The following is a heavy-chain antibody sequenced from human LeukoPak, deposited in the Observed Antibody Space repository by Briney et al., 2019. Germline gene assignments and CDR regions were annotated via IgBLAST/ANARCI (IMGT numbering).Heavy chain of an antibody. V-gene: IGHV5-51*01. D-gene: IGHD3-22*01. J-gene: IGHJ4*02. Sequence: GESLKISCKGSGYSFTSYWIGWVRQMPGKGLEWMGIIYPGDSDTRYSPSFQGQVTISADKSISTAYLQWKSLKASDTDMYYCARSRHQANYYDSSGYDYWGQGTLVTVSS. CDR3: ARSRHQANYYDSSGYDY. CDR2: IYPGDSDT. CDR1: GYSFTSYW.